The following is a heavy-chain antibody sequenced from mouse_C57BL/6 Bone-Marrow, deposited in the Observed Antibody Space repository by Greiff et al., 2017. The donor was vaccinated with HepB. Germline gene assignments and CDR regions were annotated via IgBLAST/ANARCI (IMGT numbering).Heavy chain of an antibody. D-gene: IGHD1-1*01. CDR3: TTGYYGSSYFDY. CDR2: IDPENGDT. V-gene: IGHV14-4*01. J-gene: IGHJ2*01. Sequence: EVKLQESGAELVRPGASVKLSCTASGFNIKDYYMHWVKQRPEQGLEWIGWIDPENGDTEYASKFQGKATITADTSSNTAYLQLSSLTSEDTAVYYCTTGYYGSSYFDYWGQGTTLTVSS. CDR1: GFNIKDYY.